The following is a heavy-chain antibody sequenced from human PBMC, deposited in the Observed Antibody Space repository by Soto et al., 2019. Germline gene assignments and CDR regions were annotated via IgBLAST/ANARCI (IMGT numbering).Heavy chain of an antibody. CDR3: ARDKTGGYDFWSGSQIPYYGMDV. V-gene: IGHV3-21*01. Sequence: GSLRLSCAASGFTFSIYSMNWVRQAPGKGLEWVSSISSSSSYIYYADSVKGRFTISRDNAKNSLYLQMNSLRAEDTAVYYCARDKTGGYDFWSGSQIPYYGMDVWGQGTTVTVSS. D-gene: IGHD3-3*01. J-gene: IGHJ6*02. CDR1: GFTFSIYS. CDR2: ISSSSSYI.